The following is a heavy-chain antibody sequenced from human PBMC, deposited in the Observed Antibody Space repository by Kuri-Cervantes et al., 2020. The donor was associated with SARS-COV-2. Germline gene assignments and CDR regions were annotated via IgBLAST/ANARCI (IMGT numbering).Heavy chain of an antibody. Sequence: GSLRLSCAVSNFSITNPYYLGWIRQPPGKGLEWLGTVFHSGSTFYSPSLRSRVSISVDTSKIQFSQKLSSVTTADTAVYYCARGPYCSSTSCYMGWFDPWGQGTLVTVSS. J-gene: IGHJ5*02. CDR2: VFHSGST. V-gene: IGHV4-38-2*01. CDR3: ARGPYCSSTSCYMGWFDP. CDR1: NFSITNPYY. D-gene: IGHD2-2*02.